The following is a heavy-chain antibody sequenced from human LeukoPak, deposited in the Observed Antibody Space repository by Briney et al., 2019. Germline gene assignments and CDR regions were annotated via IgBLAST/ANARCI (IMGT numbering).Heavy chain of an antibody. V-gene: IGHV1-2*02. J-gene: IGHJ4*02. CDR2: INPNSGGT. CDR1: GYTFTGYY. Sequence: ASVKVSCKASGYTFTGYYMHWVRQAPGQGLEWMGWINPNSGGTNYAQKFQGRVTTTRDTSISTAYMELSRLRSDDTAVYYCARILYSSGWSKYYFDYWGQGTLVTVSS. CDR3: ARILYSSGWSKYYFDY. D-gene: IGHD6-19*01.